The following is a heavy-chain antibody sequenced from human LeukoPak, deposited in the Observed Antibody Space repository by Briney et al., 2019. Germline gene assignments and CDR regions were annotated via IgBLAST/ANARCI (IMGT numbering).Heavy chain of an antibody. J-gene: IGHJ4*02. CDR1: GGSISSGDYY. V-gene: IGHV4-30-4*08. CDR2: IYYSGST. D-gene: IGHD6-6*01. Sequence: SETLSLTCTVSGGSISSGDYYWSWIRQPPGKGLEWIGYIYYSGSTYYNPSLKSRVTISVDTSKNQFSLKLSSVTAADTAVYYCASKLYSSSSHLRYWGQGTLVTVSS. CDR3: ASKLYSSSSHLRY.